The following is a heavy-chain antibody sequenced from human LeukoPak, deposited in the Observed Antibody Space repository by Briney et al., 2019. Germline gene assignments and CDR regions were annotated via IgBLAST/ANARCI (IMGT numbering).Heavy chain of an antibody. CDR3: ARVIRGATTRYFYYYRDV. CDR2: IYSSGST. V-gene: IGHV4-4*07. J-gene: IGHJ6*03. Sequence: PSETLSLTCTVSGGSISSHYWTWIRQPAGSGLEWIGRIYSSGSTNYNPSLESRVTMSVDASKNQFSLRLASVTAADTAVYYCARVIRGATTRYFYYYRDVWGKGTTVTVSS. D-gene: IGHD3-10*01. CDR1: GGSISSHY.